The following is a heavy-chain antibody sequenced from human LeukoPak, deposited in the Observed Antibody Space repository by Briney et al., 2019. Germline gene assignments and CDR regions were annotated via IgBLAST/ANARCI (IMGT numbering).Heavy chain of an antibody. CDR3: ASTTVRVYYYYMDV. J-gene: IGHJ6*03. V-gene: IGHV3-23*01. CDR2: ISGSGGST. Sequence: GGSLRLSCAASGFTFSSYAMSWVRQAPGKGLEWVSAISGSGGSTYYADSVKGRFTISRDNAKNSLYLQMNSLRAEDTAVYYCASTTVRVYYYYMDVWGKGTTVTISS. CDR1: GFTFSSYA. D-gene: IGHD4-17*01.